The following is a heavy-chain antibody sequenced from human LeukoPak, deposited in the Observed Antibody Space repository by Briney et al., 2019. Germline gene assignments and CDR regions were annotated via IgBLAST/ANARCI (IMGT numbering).Heavy chain of an antibody. D-gene: IGHD3-10*02. Sequence: SVKVSCKASGGTFSSYAISWVRQAPGQGLEGMGGIIPIFGTANYAQKFQGRVTITADESTSPAYMELSSLRSEDTAVYYCVLPPSVRGTGYWGQGTLVTVSS. CDR1: GGTFSSYA. CDR2: IIPIFGTA. J-gene: IGHJ4*02. CDR3: VLPPSVRGTGY. V-gene: IGHV1-69*13.